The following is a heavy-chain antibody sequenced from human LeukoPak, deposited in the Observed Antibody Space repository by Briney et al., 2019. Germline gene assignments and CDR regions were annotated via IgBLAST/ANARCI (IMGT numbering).Heavy chain of an antibody. CDR1: GGSISSYY. CDR3: ARQNYDFWSGYYIPSDYYYYMDV. J-gene: IGHJ6*03. Sequence: LETLSLTCTVSGGSISSYYWSWIRQPPGKGLEWIGYIYTSGSTNYNPSLKSRVTISVDTSKNQFSLKLSSVTAADTAVYYCARQNYDFWSGYYIPSDYYYYMDVWGKGTTVTVSS. D-gene: IGHD3-3*01. V-gene: IGHV4-4*09. CDR2: IYTSGST.